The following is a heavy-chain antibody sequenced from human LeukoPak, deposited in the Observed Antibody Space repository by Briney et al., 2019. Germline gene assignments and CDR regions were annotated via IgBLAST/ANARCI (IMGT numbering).Heavy chain of an antibody. CDR1: GGSISTYY. CDR2: IYYSGRT. CDR3: ARTYYYDSSGYYSHIDY. Sequence: PSETLSLTCTVSGGSISTYYWSWIRQPPGKGLEWMGYIYYSGRTNYNPSLKSRVTISIDTSKNQFSLKLSSVTAADTAVYYCARTYYYDSSGYYSHIDYWGQGTLVTVSS. D-gene: IGHD3-22*01. J-gene: IGHJ4*02. V-gene: IGHV4-59*12.